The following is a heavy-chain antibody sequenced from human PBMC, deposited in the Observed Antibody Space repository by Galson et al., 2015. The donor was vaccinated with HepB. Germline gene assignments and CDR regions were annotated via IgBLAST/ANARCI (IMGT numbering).Heavy chain of an antibody. CDR1: GFTFNSYA. D-gene: IGHD6-19*01. CDR2: ISYDGSKK. Sequence: SLRLSCAVSGFTFNSYALHWVRQAPGKGLEWVAVISYDGSKKDYAESVKGRFTISRDNSKNTLYLQMNSLRPEDTAMYYCARDFSTGWYGGGGLDYWGQGTLVTASS. CDR3: ARDFSTGWYGGGGLDY. V-gene: IGHV3-30*04. J-gene: IGHJ4*02.